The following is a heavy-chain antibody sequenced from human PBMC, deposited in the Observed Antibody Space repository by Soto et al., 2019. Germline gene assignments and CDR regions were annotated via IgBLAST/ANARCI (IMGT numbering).Heavy chain of an antibody. D-gene: IGHD3-9*01. V-gene: IGHV4-59*01. CDR1: GGSISSYY. Sequence: SEILSLTCTVSGGSISSYYWSWIRQPPGKGLEWIGYIYYSGSTNYNPSLKSRVTISVDTSKNQFSLKLSSVTAADTAVYYCARGVRYYDILTGFDYWGQGTLVTVSS. J-gene: IGHJ4*02. CDR2: IYYSGST. CDR3: ARGVRYYDILTGFDY.